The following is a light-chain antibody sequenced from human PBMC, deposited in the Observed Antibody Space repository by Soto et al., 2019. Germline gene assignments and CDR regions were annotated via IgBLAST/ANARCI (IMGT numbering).Light chain of an antibody. Sequence: EIVLTQSPGTLSLSPGERATLSCRARQSVSSSYLAWYQQKPGQAPRLLIYGASSRATGIPDRFSGSGSGTDFTLTISRLEPEDFAVYYCQQYGNSPPTFGGGTKVEIK. V-gene: IGKV3-20*01. CDR1: QSVSSSY. J-gene: IGKJ4*01. CDR3: QQYGNSPPT. CDR2: GAS.